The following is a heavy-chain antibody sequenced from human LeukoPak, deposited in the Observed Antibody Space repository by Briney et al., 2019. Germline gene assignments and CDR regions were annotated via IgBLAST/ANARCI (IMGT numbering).Heavy chain of an antibody. D-gene: IGHD6-13*01. J-gene: IGHJ4*02. V-gene: IGHV3-7*01. CDR3: ATERRGSSTYDGKEAFDF. CDR1: GVTFSNYW. Sequence: GGSLRLSCAASGVTFSNYWMSWVRRAPGKGLEWVANIKEDGGEKNYVDSVRGRFTITRDNSRNSLYLQMNSLRGEDTAVYYCATERRGSSTYDGKEAFDFWGQGTLVTVSS. CDR2: IKEDGGEK.